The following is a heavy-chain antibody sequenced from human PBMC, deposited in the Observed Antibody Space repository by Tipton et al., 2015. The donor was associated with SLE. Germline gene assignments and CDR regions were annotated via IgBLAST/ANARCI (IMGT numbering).Heavy chain of an antibody. Sequence: QLVQSGAEVKKPGASVKISCKTSGYTFTSNYIHWVRQAPGQGLEWMGIINPGGGRATYSQKFQGRVTMTRDTSASTVDMELSSLRSEDSALYYCARGGIFGVFALDFWGQGTLATVSS. D-gene: IGHD3-3*01. J-gene: IGHJ4*02. CDR2: INPGGGRA. V-gene: IGHV1-46*01. CDR3: ARGGIFGVFALDF. CDR1: GYTFTSNY.